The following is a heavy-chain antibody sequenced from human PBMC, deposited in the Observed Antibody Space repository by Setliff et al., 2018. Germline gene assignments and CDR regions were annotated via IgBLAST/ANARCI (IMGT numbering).Heavy chain of an antibody. CDR2: ISTYNGDT. J-gene: IGHJ4*02. CDR3: ARDWIGYSYGGHRDNLDH. CDR1: AYTFTSYG. Sequence: ASVKVSCKASAYTFTSYGISWVRQAPGQGLEWMGWISTYNGDTNYVEKLQGRVTMTRDTSTSTAYMELRSLTSDDTAVYYCARDWIGYSYGGHRDNLDHWGQGTLVTVSS. V-gene: IGHV1-18*04. D-gene: IGHD5-18*01.